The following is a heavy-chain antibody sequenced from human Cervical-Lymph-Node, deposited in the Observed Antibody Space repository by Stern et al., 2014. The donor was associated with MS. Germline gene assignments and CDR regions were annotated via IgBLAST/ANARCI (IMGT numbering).Heavy chain of an antibody. Sequence: QVQLQESGPGLVKPSQTLSLTCTVSGGSISSGGYYWSWIRQHPGKGLEXIGYIYYSGSTYYNPSLKSRVTISVDPSKNQFSLKLSSVTAADTAVYYCARDLATTVTTRIDYYYGMDVWGQGTTVTVSS. CDR1: GGSISSGGYY. J-gene: IGHJ6*02. V-gene: IGHV4-31*03. CDR3: ARDLATTVTTRIDYYYGMDV. D-gene: IGHD4-17*01. CDR2: IYYSGST.